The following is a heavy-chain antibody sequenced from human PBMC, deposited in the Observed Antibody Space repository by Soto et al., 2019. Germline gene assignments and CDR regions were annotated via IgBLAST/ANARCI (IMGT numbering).Heavy chain of an antibody. CDR1: GYTFTSYG. J-gene: IGHJ6*02. CDR2: ISAYDGNT. D-gene: IGHD3-10*01. V-gene: IGHV1-18*01. Sequence: ASVKVSCKASGYTFTSYGISWVRQAPGQGLEWMGWISAYDGNTNYAQKLQGRVTMTTDTSTSTAYMELRSLRSDDTAVYYCASSISGSPSPLVYGMDVWGQGTTVTVSS. CDR3: ASSISGSPSPLVYGMDV.